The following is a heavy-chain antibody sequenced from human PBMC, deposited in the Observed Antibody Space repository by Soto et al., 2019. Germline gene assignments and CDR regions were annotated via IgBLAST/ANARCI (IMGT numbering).Heavy chain of an antibody. V-gene: IGHV3-33*01. CDR3: ARRRKRSDAFDI. CDR1: GFTFSSYG. Sequence: QVQLVESGGGVVQPGRSLRLSCAASGFTFSSYGMHLVRQAPGKGLEWVAVIWYGGSNKYYADSVKGRFTISRDNSKNTLYLQMNSLRAEDTAVYYCARRRKRSDAFDIWGQGTMVTVSS. CDR2: IWYGGSNK. J-gene: IGHJ3*02.